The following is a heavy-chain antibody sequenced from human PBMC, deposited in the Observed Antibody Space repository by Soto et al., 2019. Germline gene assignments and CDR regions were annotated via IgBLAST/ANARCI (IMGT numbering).Heavy chain of an antibody. Sequence: SETLSLTCTVSGGSISNYYWSWIRQPPGKGLEWIGYIYYSGSTNYNPSLKSRVTISVDTSKNQFSLKLSSVTAADTAVYYCARDGPHGGNNPPYYFDYWGQGTLVTVSS. CDR1: GGSISNYY. CDR2: IYYSGST. CDR3: ARDGPHGGNNPPYYFDY. J-gene: IGHJ4*02. D-gene: IGHD2-15*01. V-gene: IGHV4-59*01.